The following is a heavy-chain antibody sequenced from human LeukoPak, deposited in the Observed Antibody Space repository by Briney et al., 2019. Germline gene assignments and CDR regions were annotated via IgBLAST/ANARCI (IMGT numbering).Heavy chain of an antibody. CDR3: ARVDSTALPYYYYGMDV. CDR2: MNANSGNT. CDR1: GYTFSSYD. D-gene: IGHD3/OR15-3a*01. Sequence: ASVKVSCKASGYTFSSYDINWVRQATGQGLEWMGWMNANSGNTVYAQKLQGRVTMTRNTSISTAYMELSSLRSEDTAVYYCARVDSTALPYYYYGMDVWGQGTTVTVSS. V-gene: IGHV1-8*01. J-gene: IGHJ6*02.